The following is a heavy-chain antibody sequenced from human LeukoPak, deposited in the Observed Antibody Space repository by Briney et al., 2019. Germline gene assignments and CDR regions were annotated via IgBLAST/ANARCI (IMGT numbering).Heavy chain of an antibody. V-gene: IGHV4-38-2*02. Sequence: SETLSLTCSVSGYSISSGYYWTWIRQPPGKGLEWIGNIYHSGSTYNNPSLMSRVTMSVDTPKNQFSLKLTSATAADTAVYYCARGGGNGGGWVGHYYYMDVWGKGTTVTVSS. D-gene: IGHD4-23*01. CDR2: IYHSGST. J-gene: IGHJ6*03. CDR3: ARGGGNGGGWVGHYYYMDV. CDR1: GYSISSGYY.